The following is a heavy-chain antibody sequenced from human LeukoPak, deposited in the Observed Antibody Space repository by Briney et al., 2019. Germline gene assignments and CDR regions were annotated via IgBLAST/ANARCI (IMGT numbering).Heavy chain of an antibody. D-gene: IGHD6-6*01. Sequence: SETLSLTCTVSGGSISSGGYYWSWIRQPPGKGLEWIGYIYHSGSTYYNPSLKSRVTISVDRSKNQFSLRLSSVTAADTAIYYCATGKIAARRGSWFDPWGQGTLVTVSS. CDR1: GGSISSGGYY. J-gene: IGHJ5*02. CDR3: ATGKIAARRGSWFDP. CDR2: IYHSGST. V-gene: IGHV4-30-2*01.